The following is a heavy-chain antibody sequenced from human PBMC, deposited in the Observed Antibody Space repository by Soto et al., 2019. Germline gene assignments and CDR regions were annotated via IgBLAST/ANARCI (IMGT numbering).Heavy chain of an antibody. CDR1: GFTFSSYA. V-gene: IGHV3-23*01. CDR3: AKDIMAILTDYPPGPFDY. J-gene: IGHJ4*02. CDR2: ISGSGGST. Sequence: VGSLRISCAASGFTFSSYAMSWVRQAPGKGLEWVSAISGSGGSTYYADSVKGRFTISRDNSKNTLYLQLNSLRAEDTAVHYCAKDIMAILTDYPPGPFDYWGQGTMVTVSS. D-gene: IGHD3-9*01.